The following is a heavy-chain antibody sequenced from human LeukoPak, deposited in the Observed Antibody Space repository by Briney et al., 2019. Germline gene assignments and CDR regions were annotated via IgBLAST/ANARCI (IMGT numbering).Heavy chain of an antibody. CDR1: GFTFSNYA. CDR3: AKAGSSGSFDS. D-gene: IGHD6-19*01. Sequence: GKSLRLSCAASGFTFSNYAIHWVRQAPGKGLEWVSLISYDGYNKFYANSVKDRFTISRDNSKNTLYLQMNSLRTDDTAVYYCAKAGSSGSFDSWGQGTLVTVSS. V-gene: IGHV3-30*04. CDR2: ISYDGYNK. J-gene: IGHJ4*02.